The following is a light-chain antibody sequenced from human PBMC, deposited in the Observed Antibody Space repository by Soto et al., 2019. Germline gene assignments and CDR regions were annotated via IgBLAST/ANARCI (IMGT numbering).Light chain of an antibody. CDR3: AAWGDSLNTWL. Sequence: QSVLTQPPSASGTPGQRVTISCSGSSSNIGSNAVSWYQHFPGTAPKVLIYSDDQRPSGVPDRFSGSKSGTSASLAISGLQADDEADYFCAAWGDSLNTWLFGGGTKLNVL. J-gene: IGLJ3*02. CDR2: SDD. CDR1: SSNIGSNA. V-gene: IGLV1-44*01.